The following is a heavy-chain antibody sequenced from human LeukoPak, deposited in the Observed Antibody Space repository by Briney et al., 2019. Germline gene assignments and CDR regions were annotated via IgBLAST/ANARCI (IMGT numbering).Heavy chain of an antibody. CDR2: IYYSGST. D-gene: IGHD3-3*01. CDR1: GGSISSYY. Sequence: SQTLFLTCTVSGGSISSYYWSWIRQPPGKGLEWIGYIYYSGSTNYNPSLKSRVAISVDTSKNQFSLKLSSVTAADTAVYYCARAPRSGAYWFDPWGQGTLVTVSS. CDR3: ARAPRSGAYWFDP. V-gene: IGHV4-59*01. J-gene: IGHJ5*02.